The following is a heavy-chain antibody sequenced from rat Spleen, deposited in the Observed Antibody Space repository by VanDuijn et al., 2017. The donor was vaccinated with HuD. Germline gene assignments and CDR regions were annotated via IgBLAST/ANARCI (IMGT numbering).Heavy chain of an antibody. CDR2: MTNAAGKV. CDR3: TRGGYFRH. CDR1: GFTFSNYY. J-gene: IGHJ2*01. D-gene: IGHD2-5*01. V-gene: IGHV5-25*01. Sequence: EVQLVESGGGLVQPGRSLKLSCAASGFTFSNYYMAWVRQAPGKGLEWVASMTNAAGKVHYPDSVKGRFTISRDTAQNTLYLQMNSPTSEDTATYYCTRGGYFRHWGQGVMVTVSS.